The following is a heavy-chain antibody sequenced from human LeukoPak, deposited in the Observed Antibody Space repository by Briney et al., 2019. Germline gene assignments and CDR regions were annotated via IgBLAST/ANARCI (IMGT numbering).Heavy chain of an antibody. Sequence: ASVKVSCKVSGYTLTELSMHWVRQAPGKGLEWMGGFDPEDGETIYAQKFQGRVTMTEDTSTDTAYMELSSLRSEDTAVYYCANKGYCSSTSCYTLGYWGQGTLVTVSS. CDR1: GYTLTELS. CDR3: ANKGYCSSTSCYTLGY. D-gene: IGHD2-2*02. CDR2: FDPEDGET. J-gene: IGHJ4*02. V-gene: IGHV1-24*01.